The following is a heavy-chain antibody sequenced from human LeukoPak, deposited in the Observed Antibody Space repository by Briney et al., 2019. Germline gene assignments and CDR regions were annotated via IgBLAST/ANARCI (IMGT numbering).Heavy chain of an antibody. Sequence: SQTLSLTFAISGDSLSSNSATWNWVRQSPSRGLEWLGRTYYRSKWYNDYAVSVKGRVTINPDASKKQFSLQLNPVTPEDTAMYYCARGNGYPFDYWGQGTLVTVSS. CDR1: GDSLSSNSAT. J-gene: IGHJ4*02. CDR3: ARGNGYPFDY. D-gene: IGHD3-16*01. CDR2: TYYRSKWYN. V-gene: IGHV6-1*01.